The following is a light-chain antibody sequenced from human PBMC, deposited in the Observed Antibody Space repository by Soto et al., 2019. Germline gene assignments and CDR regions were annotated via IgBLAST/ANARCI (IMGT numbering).Light chain of an antibody. CDR2: DGS. CDR3: QQSYSRT. CDR1: QNISRW. Sequence: DIQMTQSPSTLSAFVGDRISITCRASQNISRWLAWYQQKPGKAPKLLIYDGSTLESGVPSRFSGSGSGTEFILTINRLQPDDFATYYCQQSYSRTFGQGTKVDIK. V-gene: IGKV1-5*01. J-gene: IGKJ1*01.